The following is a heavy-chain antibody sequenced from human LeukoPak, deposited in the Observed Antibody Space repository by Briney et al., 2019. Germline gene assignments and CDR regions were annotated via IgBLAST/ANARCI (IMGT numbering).Heavy chain of an antibody. V-gene: IGHV4-61*02. CDR3: ARHSGWYSVDY. D-gene: IGHD6-19*01. CDR2: IYTSGST. Sequence: SQTLSLTCTVSGGSISSGSYYWSWIRQPAGKGLEWIGRIYTSGSTNYNPSLKSRVTISVDKSKNQFSLKLSSVTAADTAVYYCARHSGWYSVDYWGQGTLVTVSS. J-gene: IGHJ4*02. CDR1: GGSISSGSYY.